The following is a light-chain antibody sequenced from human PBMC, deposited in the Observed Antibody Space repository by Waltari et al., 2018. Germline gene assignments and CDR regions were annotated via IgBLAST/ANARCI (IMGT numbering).Light chain of an antibody. CDR2: GAS. J-gene: IGKJ1*01. V-gene: IGKV3-15*01. CDR3: QQYNNWPLL. CDR1: QSVGSN. Sequence: EIVMTQSPATLSVSPGERASLSCRASQSVGSNLAWYQQKPGQAPRPLFYGASTRATGIPARFSGSGSWTEFTLTINSMQSEDFAVYYCQQYNNWPLLFGQGTKVEIK.